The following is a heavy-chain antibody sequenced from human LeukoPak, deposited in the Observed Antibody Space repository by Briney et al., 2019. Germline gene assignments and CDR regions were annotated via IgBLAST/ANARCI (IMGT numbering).Heavy chain of an antibody. CDR1: GFTYGDYA. Sequence: HPGGSLRLPCTPSGFTYGDYAMSWVRQAPGKGLEWVGFIRSKAYGGTTEYAASVKGRFTISRDDSKSIAYLQMNSLKTEDTAVYYCTRDLFSGYDFDYWGQGTLVTVSS. J-gene: IGHJ4*02. CDR2: IRSKAYGGTT. V-gene: IGHV3-49*04. CDR3: TRDLFSGYDFDY. D-gene: IGHD3-22*01.